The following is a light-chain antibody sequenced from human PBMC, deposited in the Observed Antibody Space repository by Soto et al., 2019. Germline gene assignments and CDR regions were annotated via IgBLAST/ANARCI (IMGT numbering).Light chain of an antibody. CDR1: QSVGNF. Sequence: EVVLTQSPAILSLSPGERATLSCRASQSVGNFLTWYQQKPGQAPRLLIYDASTRATGIPARFSGSGSGTDFTLTISSLEPEDFEVYSCQQRSNWPPLTFGGGTKVDIK. J-gene: IGKJ4*01. CDR2: DAS. V-gene: IGKV3-11*01. CDR3: QQRSNWPPLT.